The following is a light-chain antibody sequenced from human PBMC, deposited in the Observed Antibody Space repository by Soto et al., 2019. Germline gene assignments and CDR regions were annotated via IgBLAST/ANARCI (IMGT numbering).Light chain of an antibody. V-gene: IGKV3-20*01. CDR3: QQYGSSPIT. CDR2: GSS. J-gene: IGKJ5*01. Sequence: EMVLTQSPGTLSLSPGERATLSCRASQSITSSYLDWYQQKHGQAPRLLIYGSSSRATGIPDRFSGSGSGTYFTLIIGRREPEENAVYYCQQYGSSPITFGQGTRLEI. CDR1: QSITSSY.